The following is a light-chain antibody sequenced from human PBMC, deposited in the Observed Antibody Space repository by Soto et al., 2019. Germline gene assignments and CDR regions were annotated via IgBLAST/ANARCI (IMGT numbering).Light chain of an antibody. J-gene: IGLJ2*01. V-gene: IGLV2-14*03. CDR2: DVS. Sequence: QSALTQPASVSGSPGQSITISCTGTSSDVGSYNYVSWYQQYPGKGPKLMIYDVSNRPSGVSNRFSGSKSGNTASLTISGLQAEDGADYYFSSYTLSTALELGGGTKVTV. CDR1: SSDVGSYNY. CDR3: SSYTLSTALE.